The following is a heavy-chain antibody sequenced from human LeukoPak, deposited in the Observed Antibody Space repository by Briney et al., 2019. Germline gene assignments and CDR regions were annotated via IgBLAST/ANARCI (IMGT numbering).Heavy chain of an antibody. CDR1: GFYIYTGGYY. CDR2: THYSGET. V-gene: IGHV4-39*01. Sequence: TSETLSLTCTVSGFYIYTGGYYWGWIRRPPGKGLEWIGTTHYSGETFYNPTLKSRVTMAVDTSRNQFSLRLDSVTAADTAVYYCARQTTGSFQWTFDNWGLGTLVTVSS. J-gene: IGHJ4*02. D-gene: IGHD1-26*01. CDR3: ARQTTGSFQWTFDN.